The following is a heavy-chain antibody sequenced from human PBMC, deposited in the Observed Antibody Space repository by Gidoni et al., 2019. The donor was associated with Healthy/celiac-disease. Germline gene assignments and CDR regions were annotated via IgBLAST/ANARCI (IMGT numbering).Heavy chain of an antibody. J-gene: IGHJ4*02. CDR1: GFTFSSYA. V-gene: IGHV3-30*04. D-gene: IGHD2-8*01. CDR2: ISYDGSNT. CDR3: ARDDKEWDY. Sequence: QVQLVESGGGVVQPGRSRRLSCAASGFTFSSYAMHWVRQAPGKGLEWVAVISYDGSNTYYADSVKGRFTISRDNSKNTLYLQMNSLRAEDTAVYYCARDDKEWDYWGQGTLVTVSS.